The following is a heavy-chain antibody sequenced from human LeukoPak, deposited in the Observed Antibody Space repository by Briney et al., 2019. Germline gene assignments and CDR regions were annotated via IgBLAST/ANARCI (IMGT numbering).Heavy chain of an antibody. D-gene: IGHD2-2*01. J-gene: IGHJ2*01. V-gene: IGHV3-74*01. CDR1: GFTFSDYW. CDR2: IKSDGSYT. Sequence: GGSLRLSCAASGFTFSDYWMHWVRQAPGKGLVWVSRIKSDGSYTNYADSVKGRFTISRDNAKNTLYLQMDSLRDEDTAVYYCARDRGVVDQHDWYFDLWGRGNLVTVSS. CDR3: ARDRGVVDQHDWYFDL.